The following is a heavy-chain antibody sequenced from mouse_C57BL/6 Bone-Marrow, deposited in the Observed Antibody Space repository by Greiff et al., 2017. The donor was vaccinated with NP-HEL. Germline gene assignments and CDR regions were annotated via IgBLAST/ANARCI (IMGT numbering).Heavy chain of an antibody. D-gene: IGHD2-14*01. Sequence: EVQLVESEGGLVQPGSSMKLSCTASGFTFSDYYMAWVRQVPEKGLEWVANINYDGSSTYYLDSLKSRFIISRDNAKNILYLQMSSLKSEDTATYYCARGRGNWYFDVWGTGTTVTVSS. CDR3: ARGRGNWYFDV. J-gene: IGHJ1*03. CDR1: GFTFSDYY. CDR2: INYDGSST. V-gene: IGHV5-16*01.